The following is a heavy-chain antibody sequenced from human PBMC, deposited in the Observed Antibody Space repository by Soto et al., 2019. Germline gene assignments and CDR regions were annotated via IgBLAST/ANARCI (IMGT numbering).Heavy chain of an antibody. CDR2: INGSGDGA. CDR3: AKDLGSYYSVDY. J-gene: IGHJ4*02. D-gene: IGHD1-26*01. Sequence: GGSLRLSCAASGITFSSYAMSWVRQAPGKGLEWVSGINGSGDGAYYADSVKGRFTISRDNSENTLYLQMNSLRAEDTAVYYCAKDLGSYYSVDYWGQGTLVTVSS. CDR1: GITFSSYA. V-gene: IGHV3-23*01.